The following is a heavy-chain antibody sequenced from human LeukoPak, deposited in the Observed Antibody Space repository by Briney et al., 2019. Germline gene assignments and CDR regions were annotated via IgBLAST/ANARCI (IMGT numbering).Heavy chain of an antibody. J-gene: IGHJ4*02. CDR2: ISWNSGSI. Sequence: GGSLRLSCAASGFTFDDYAMHWVRQAPGKGLEWVSGISWNSGSIGYADSVKGRFTVSRDNAKNSLYLQMNSLRAEDTALYYCAKANDYDILKSYHDYWGQGTLVTVSS. CDR1: GFTFDDYA. D-gene: IGHD3-9*01. CDR3: AKANDYDILKSYHDY. V-gene: IGHV3-9*01.